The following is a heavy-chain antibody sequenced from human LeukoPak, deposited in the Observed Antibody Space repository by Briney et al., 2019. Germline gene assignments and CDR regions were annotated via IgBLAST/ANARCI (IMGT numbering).Heavy chain of an antibody. CDR3: ARGFIVVVPAAMDY. CDR1: GYTFTSYG. CDR2: ISAYNGNT. Sequence: ASVKVSCKASGYTFTSYGISRVRQAPGQGLEWMGWISAYNGNTNYAQKLQGRVTMTTDTSTSTAYMELRSLRSDDMAVYYCARGFIVVVPAAMDYWGKGTLVTVSS. J-gene: IGHJ4*02. V-gene: IGHV1-18*03. D-gene: IGHD2-2*01.